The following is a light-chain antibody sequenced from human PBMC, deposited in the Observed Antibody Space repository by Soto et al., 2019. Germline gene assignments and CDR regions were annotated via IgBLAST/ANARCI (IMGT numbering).Light chain of an antibody. CDR1: QGIRNY. V-gene: IGKV1-27*01. CDR2: AAS. Sequence: DIPMTQSPSSLSASVGDRVTITCRASQGIRNYVAWYQQKPGKVPNPLIYAASTLQSGVPSRFSGSGSGTDFTLTISSLQPEDFATYYCQNYNSAPPLSFGGGTKVEIK. J-gene: IGKJ4*01. CDR3: QNYNSAPPLS.